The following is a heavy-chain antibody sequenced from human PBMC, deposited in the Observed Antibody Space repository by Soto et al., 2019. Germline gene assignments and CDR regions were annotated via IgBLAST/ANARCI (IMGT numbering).Heavy chain of an antibody. CDR2: ISWNSGSI. J-gene: IGHJ4*02. V-gene: IGHV3-9*01. Sequence: GGSLRLSCAASGFTFDDYAMHWVRQAPGKGLEWVSGISWNSGSIGYANSVKGRFTISRDNAKNSLYLQMNSLRAEDTALYYCAKVVRGVIWGYFDYWGQGTLVTVSS. D-gene: IGHD3-10*01. CDR1: GFTFDDYA. CDR3: AKVVRGVIWGYFDY.